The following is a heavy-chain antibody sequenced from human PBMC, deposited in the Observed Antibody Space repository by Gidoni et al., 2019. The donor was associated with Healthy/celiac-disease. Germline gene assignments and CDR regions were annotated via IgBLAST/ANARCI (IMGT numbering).Heavy chain of an antibody. CDR3: AKGLYCSSTSCYNWFDP. CDR1: GFTFSSYG. Sequence: QVQLVESGGGVVQPGRSLRLSCAASGFTFSSYGMHWVRQAPGKGLGWVAVISYDGSNKYYADSLKGRFTISRDNSKNTLYLQMNSLRAEDTAVYYCAKGLYCSSTSCYNWFDPWGQGTLVTVSS. J-gene: IGHJ5*02. V-gene: IGHV3-30*18. CDR2: ISYDGSNK. D-gene: IGHD2-2*01.